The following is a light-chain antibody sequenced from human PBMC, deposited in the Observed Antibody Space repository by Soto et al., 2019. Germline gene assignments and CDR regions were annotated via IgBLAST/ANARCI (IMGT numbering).Light chain of an antibody. Sequence: DIQMTQSPSSVSAAIGDRVTITCRASQDVGTWVAWYQQQPGKPPKLLIYGASCLHTGVPSRFSGSGAGTYFTLTFSAPHPEDFATFFCLQSHRFPLTFGGGNNVDIK. V-gene: IGKV1-12*01. CDR2: GAS. J-gene: IGKJ4*01. CDR3: LQSHRFPLT. CDR1: QDVGTW.